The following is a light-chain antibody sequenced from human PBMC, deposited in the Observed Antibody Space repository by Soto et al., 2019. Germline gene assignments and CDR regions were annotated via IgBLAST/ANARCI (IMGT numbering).Light chain of an antibody. CDR2: DAS. CDR3: QQRNSWPLT. CDR1: QNVRSY. J-gene: IGKJ4*01. Sequence: EIVLTQSPATLSLSPGERATLSCRASQNVRSYLAWYQKKPGQPPRLLIYDASNRATDIPVRFSGSGSGTDFTLTISSLAPEDFAIYYCQQRNSWPLTFGGGTKVEIK. V-gene: IGKV3-11*01.